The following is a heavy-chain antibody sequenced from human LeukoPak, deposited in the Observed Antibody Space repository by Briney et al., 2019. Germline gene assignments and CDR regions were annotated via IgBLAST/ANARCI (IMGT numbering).Heavy chain of an antibody. D-gene: IGHD3-16*02. V-gene: IGHV1-18*01. J-gene: IGHJ4*02. CDR2: ISAYNGNT. CDR1: LYTFTSYG. Sequence: ASVKVSCKASLYTFTSYGISWVRQAPGQGLEWMGWISAYNGNTNYAQKLQARVTMTTDTSTSTAYMELRSLRSDDTAVYYCARVTITFGGVIVPFDYWGQGTLVTVSS. CDR3: ARVTITFGGVIVPFDY.